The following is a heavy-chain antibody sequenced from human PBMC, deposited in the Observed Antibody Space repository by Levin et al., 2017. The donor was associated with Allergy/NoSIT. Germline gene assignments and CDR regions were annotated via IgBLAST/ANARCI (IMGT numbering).Heavy chain of an antibody. V-gene: IGHV1-46*01. Sequence: ASVKVSCKASGYTFIRYYMHWVRQAPGQGLEWMGIINPSGGSTSYEQKFQGRVTMTRDTSTSTVYMELSSLRSEDTAVYYCARDFPRGSTSLPRLGYYYYYGMDVWGQGTTVTVSS. J-gene: IGHJ6*02. CDR3: ARDFPRGSTSLPRLGYYYYYGMDV. CDR1: GYTFIRYY. CDR2: INPSGGST. D-gene: IGHD2-2*01.